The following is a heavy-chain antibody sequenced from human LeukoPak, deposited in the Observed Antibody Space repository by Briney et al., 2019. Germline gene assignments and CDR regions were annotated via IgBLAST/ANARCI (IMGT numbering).Heavy chain of an antibody. CDR1: GYTFTGYY. V-gene: IGHV1-2*02. CDR3: ARIYCSSTSCPQRDYFDY. D-gene: IGHD2-2*01. J-gene: IGHJ4*02. Sequence: VSVKVSCKASGYTFTGYYMHWVRQAPGQGLEWMGWINPNSGGTNYAQKFQGRVTMTRDTSISTAYMELSRLRSEDTAVYYCARIYCSSTSCPQRDYFDYWGQGTLVTVSS. CDR2: INPNSGGT.